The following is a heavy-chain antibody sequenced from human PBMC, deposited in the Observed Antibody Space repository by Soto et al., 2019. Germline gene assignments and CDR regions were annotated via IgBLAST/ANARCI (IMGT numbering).Heavy chain of an antibody. V-gene: IGHV3-13*04. CDR2: IGTAGDT. D-gene: IGHD3-10*01. CDR1: GFTFSSYD. CDR3: ARGIWFGDSGGMDV. Sequence: EVQLVESGGGLVQPGGSLRLSCAASGFTFSSYDMHWVRQATGKGLEWVSAIGTAGDTYYPGSVKGRFTISRENAKNSLYLQMNSLRAGDTAVYYCARGIWFGDSGGMDVWGQGTTVTVSS. J-gene: IGHJ6*02.